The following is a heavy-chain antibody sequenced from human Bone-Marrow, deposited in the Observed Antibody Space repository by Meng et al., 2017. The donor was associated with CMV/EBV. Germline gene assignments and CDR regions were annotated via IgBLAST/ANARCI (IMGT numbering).Heavy chain of an antibody. D-gene: IGHD3-9*01. CDR2: IYSGGST. V-gene: IGHV3-53*01. CDR3: ARVRYDILTGYHTHFDY. J-gene: IGHJ4*02. Sequence: FTVSSNYMSWVRQAPGKGLEWVSVIYSGGSTYYADSVKGRFTISRDNSKNTLYLQMNSLRAEDTAVYYCARVRYDILTGYHTHFDYWGQGTLVTVSS. CDR1: FTVSSNY.